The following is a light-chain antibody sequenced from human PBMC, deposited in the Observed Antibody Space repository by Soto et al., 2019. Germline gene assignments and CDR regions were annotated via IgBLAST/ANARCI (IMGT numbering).Light chain of an antibody. J-gene: IGKJ2*01. CDR3: QKYNNWPPAYT. CDR1: QSINSN. CDR2: GAS. V-gene: IGKV3-15*01. Sequence: EIVVTQSPATLSVSPGERATLSCRASQSINSNLAWYQQKPGQAPRLLIYGASTRATGVPARFSGSGSGTEFTLTISSLQSEDFAVYYCQKYNNWPPAYTFGQGTKLEIK.